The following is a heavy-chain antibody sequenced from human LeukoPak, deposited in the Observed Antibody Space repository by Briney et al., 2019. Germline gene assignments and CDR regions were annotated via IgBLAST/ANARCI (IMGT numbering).Heavy chain of an antibody. J-gene: IGHJ4*02. CDR3: ARDWMVRGVIFF. Sequence: ASVKVSYKASGYTFTGYYMHWVRQAPGQGLEWMGWINPNSGGTNYAQKFQGRVTMTRDTSISTAYMELSRLRSDDTAVYYCARDWMVRGVIFFWGQGTLVTVSS. CDR1: GYTFTGYY. V-gene: IGHV1-2*02. D-gene: IGHD3-10*01. CDR2: INPNSGGT.